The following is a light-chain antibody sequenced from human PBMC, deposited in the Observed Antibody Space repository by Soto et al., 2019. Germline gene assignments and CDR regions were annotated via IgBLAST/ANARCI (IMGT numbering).Light chain of an antibody. V-gene: IGKV1-5*01. CDR3: QQYDYSRT. Sequence: DIQLTQSPSAVSASVGDSVTITFRASQNITTSLAWYQHKPGKAPKLLMFEVSNLESGVPSRFSGRGSGTEFTLTISSLHSDEFATYYDQQYDYSRTFGRGTKVYIQ. CDR2: EVS. J-gene: IGKJ1*01. CDR1: QNITTS.